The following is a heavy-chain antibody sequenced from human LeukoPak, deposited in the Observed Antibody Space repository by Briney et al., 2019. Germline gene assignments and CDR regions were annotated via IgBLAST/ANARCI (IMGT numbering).Heavy chain of an antibody. D-gene: IGHD3-3*01. CDR1: GFTLTNAW. CDR3: ARAKYYDFWTSPDY. J-gene: IGHJ4*02. CDR2: INWNGGST. V-gene: IGHV3-20*04. Sequence: GGSLRLSCAASGFTLTNAWMSWVRQAPGKGLEWVSGINWNGGSTGYADSVKGRFTISRDNSKNTLYLQMNSLRAEDTAVYYCARAKYYDFWTSPDYWGQGTLVTVSS.